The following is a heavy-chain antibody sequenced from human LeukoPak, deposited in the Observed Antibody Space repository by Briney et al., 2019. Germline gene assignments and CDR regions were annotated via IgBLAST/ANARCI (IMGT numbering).Heavy chain of an antibody. D-gene: IGHD3-22*01. CDR2: ISYDGSNE. Sequence: QSGGSLRLSCAASGFTFSSYSMNWVRQAPGKGLEWVAVISYDGSNENYADSVKGRFTISRDNSKNTLYLQMNSLRAEDTAVYYCAKDLSHYYDSSGLQNYFDYWGQGTLVTVSS. J-gene: IGHJ4*02. CDR3: AKDLSHYYDSSGLQNYFDY. V-gene: IGHV3-30*18. CDR1: GFTFSSYS.